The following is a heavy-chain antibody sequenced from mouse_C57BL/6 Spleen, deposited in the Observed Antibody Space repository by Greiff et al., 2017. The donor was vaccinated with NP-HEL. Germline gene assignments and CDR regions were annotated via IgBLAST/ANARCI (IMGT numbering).Heavy chain of an antibody. Sequence: EVKLVESGGGLVKPGGSLKLSCAASGFTFSDYGMHWVRQAPEKGLEWVAYISSGSSTIYYADTVKGRFTISRDNAKNTLFLQMTSLRSEDTAMYYCARPFYYGKNYFDYRGQGTTLTVAS. V-gene: IGHV5-17*01. D-gene: IGHD2-1*01. CDR3: ARPFYYGKNYFDY. CDR1: GFTFSDYG. CDR2: ISSGSSTI. J-gene: IGHJ2*01.